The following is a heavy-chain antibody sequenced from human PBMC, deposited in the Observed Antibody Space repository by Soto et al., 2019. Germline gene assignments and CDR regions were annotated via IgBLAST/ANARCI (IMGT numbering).Heavy chain of an antibody. J-gene: IGHJ5*02. CDR1: GFSFSSYA. V-gene: IGHV3-30-3*01. D-gene: IGHD6-19*01. Sequence: QVRLVESGGGVVQPGRSLRLSCTASGFSFSSYAMYWFRQPPGKGLEWVAVISHDGINKHYADSVKGRVTVSRDNSNHSLELQLNSLRGEDTAMYYCARDMDSSDYFVKWFEPWGQGTLVTVSS. CDR2: ISHDGINK. CDR3: ARDMDSSDYFVKWFEP.